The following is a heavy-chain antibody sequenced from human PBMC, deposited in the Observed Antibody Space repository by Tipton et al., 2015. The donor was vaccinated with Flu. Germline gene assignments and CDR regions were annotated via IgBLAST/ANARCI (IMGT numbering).Heavy chain of an antibody. CDR1: GFTFSDYW. Sequence: SLRLSCAASGFTFSDYWMSWVRQAPGKGPEWVGRVRNKANTYTTEYAPSVTGRFTISRDDSEESLFLQMNSLKIDDTAVYYCARGLTYFDFWNGYYFDYWGQGALVTVSS. V-gene: IGHV3-72*01. J-gene: IGHJ4*02. D-gene: IGHD3-3*01. CDR2: VRNKANTYTT. CDR3: ARGLTYFDFWNGYYFDY.